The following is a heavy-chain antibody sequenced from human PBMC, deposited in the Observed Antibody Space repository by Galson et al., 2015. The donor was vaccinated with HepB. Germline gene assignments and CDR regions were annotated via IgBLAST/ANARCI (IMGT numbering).Heavy chain of an antibody. CDR2: IWYDGSNK. J-gene: IGHJ6*02. CDR3: ARDRCSSTSCYRYYGMDV. CDR1: GFTFSSYG. V-gene: IGHV3-33*01. D-gene: IGHD2-2*01. Sequence: SLRLSCAASGFTFSSYGMHWVRQAPGKGLEWVAVIWYDGSNKYYADSVKGRFTISRDNSKNTLHLQMNSLRAEDTAVYYCARDRCSSTSCYRYYGMDVWGQGTTVTVSS.